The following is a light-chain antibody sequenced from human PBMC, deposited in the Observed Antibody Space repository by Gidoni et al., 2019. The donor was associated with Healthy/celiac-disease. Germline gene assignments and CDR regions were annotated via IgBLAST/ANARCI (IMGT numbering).Light chain of an antibody. CDR2: AAS. CDR1: QSISSY. CDR3: LQGYSTPIT. Sequence: DNQMTQSPSSLSASVGDRVTITCRASQSISSYLNWYQQKPGKAPKLLIYAASSLQSGVPSRFSGSGSGTDFTLTISSLQPEDFATYYCLQGYSTPITFGQGTRLEIK. V-gene: IGKV1-39*01. J-gene: IGKJ5*01.